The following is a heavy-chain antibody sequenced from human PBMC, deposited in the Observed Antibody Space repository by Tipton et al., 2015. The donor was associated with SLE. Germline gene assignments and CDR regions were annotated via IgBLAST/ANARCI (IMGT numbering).Heavy chain of an antibody. CDR3: ARGVGATIGFDY. CDR1: GFTFSSYG. Sequence: SLRLSCAASGFTFSSYGMHWVRQATGKGLEWVAVIWYDGSNKYYADSVKGRFTISRDNSKNTLYLQMNSLRAEDTAVYYCARGVGATIGFDYWGQGTLVTVSS. V-gene: IGHV3-33*01. J-gene: IGHJ4*02. D-gene: IGHD1-26*01. CDR2: IWYDGSNK.